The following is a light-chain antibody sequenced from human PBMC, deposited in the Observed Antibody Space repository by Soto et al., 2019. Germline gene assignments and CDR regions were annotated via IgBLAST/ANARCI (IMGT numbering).Light chain of an antibody. CDR1: SSDVGGYNY. Sequence: QSALTQPASVSGSPGQSITICCTGTSSDVGGYNYVSWYQQHPGKAPKVMIYEVSNRPSGVSNRFSGSKSGNTASLTISGLQAEDEAEYYCSSYTSSSTPRVVFGGGTKLTVL. CDR3: SSYTSSSTPRVV. J-gene: IGLJ2*01. CDR2: EVS. V-gene: IGLV2-14*01.